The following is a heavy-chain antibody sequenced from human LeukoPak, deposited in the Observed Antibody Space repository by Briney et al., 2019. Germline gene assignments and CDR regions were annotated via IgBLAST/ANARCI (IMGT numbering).Heavy chain of an antibody. Sequence: PGGSLRLSCAASGFTFSSYWMHWVRQPPGKGLVWVSRINADGSTTRYADSVKGRFTISRDNAKNTLFVQMNSLRAEDTAVYYCALGVGGGNSGPVNLDYWGQGTLVTVSS. CDR2: INADGSTT. CDR3: ALGVGGGNSGPVNLDY. CDR1: GFTFSSYW. V-gene: IGHV3-74*01. D-gene: IGHD4-23*01. J-gene: IGHJ4*02.